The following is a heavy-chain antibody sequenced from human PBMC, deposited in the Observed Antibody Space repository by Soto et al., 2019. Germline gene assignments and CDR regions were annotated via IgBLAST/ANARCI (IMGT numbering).Heavy chain of an antibody. CDR2: IYSGENT. Sequence: SETLSLTCTVSGGSVSSNSYSWGWIRQSPGKGLEWIGTIYSGENTYYNPSLLSRVTISVDTSKNEFSLKLSSVSAADTAVYYCARGPSGDKVDYWGQGTLVTVSS. CDR1: GGSVSSNSYS. V-gene: IGHV4-39*07. J-gene: IGHJ4*02. CDR3: ARGPSGDKVDY. D-gene: IGHD7-27*01.